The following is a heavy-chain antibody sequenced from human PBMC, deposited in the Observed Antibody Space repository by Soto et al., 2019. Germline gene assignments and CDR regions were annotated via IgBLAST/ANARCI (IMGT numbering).Heavy chain of an antibody. Sequence: SETLSLTCTVSGGSISSGGYYWSWIRQHPGKGLEWIGYIYYSGSTYYNPSLKSRVTISVDTSKNQFSLKLSSVTAADTAVYYCARVHRPPYDYIWGSYRTYFDYWGQGTLVTVSS. CDR1: GGSISSGGYY. V-gene: IGHV4-31*03. CDR2: IYYSGST. CDR3: ARVHRPPYDYIWGSYRTYFDY. J-gene: IGHJ4*02. D-gene: IGHD3-16*02.